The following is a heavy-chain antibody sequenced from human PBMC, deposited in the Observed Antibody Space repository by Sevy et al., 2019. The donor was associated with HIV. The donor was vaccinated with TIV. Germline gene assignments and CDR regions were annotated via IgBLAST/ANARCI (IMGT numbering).Heavy chain of an antibody. CDR1: GGSISSSSYY. V-gene: IGHV4-39*01. CDR3: ARLGTYYYDSSGYYYNWFDP. D-gene: IGHD3-22*01. J-gene: IGHJ5*02. Sequence: SETLSLTCTVSGGSISSSSYYWGWIRQPPGKGREWIGSIYYSGRTYNNPSLKSRVTISVDTSKNQFSLKLSSVTAADTAVYYCARLGTYYYDSSGYYYNWFDPWGQGTLVTVSS. CDR2: IYYSGRT.